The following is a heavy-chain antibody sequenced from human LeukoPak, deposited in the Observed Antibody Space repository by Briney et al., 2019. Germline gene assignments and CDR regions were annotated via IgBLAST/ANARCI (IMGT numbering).Heavy chain of an antibody. CDR3: ARDRSGDYYFDY. V-gene: IGHV3-23*01. Sequence: GGSLRLSCAASGFTFSNYAVNWVRQAPGKGLEWFSTIRVNVDSTFYADCVKGRFTISRDNSKNTLYLQMNSLRVEDTAVYYCARDRSGDYYFDYWGQGTLVTVSS. J-gene: IGHJ4*02. D-gene: IGHD4-17*01. CDR1: GFTFSNYA. CDR2: IRVNVDST.